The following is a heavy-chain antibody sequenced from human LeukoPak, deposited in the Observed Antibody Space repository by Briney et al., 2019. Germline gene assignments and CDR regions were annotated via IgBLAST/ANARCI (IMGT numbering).Heavy chain of an antibody. CDR3: ARRDWGYYYTMDV. J-gene: IGHJ6*02. Sequence: PSDTLSLTCTVSGGSISSYYWSWIRQPPGKGLEWIGYIYYSGSTNYNPSLKSRVTISLDTSKNQFSLKLSSVTAADTAVYYCARRDWGYYYTMDVWGQGTTVTVSS. D-gene: IGHD3/OR15-3a*01. V-gene: IGHV4-59*01. CDR2: IYYSGST. CDR1: GGSISSYY.